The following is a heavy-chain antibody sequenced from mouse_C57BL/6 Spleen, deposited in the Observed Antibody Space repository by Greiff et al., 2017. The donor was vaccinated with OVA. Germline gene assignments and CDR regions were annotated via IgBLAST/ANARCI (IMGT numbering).Heavy chain of an antibody. CDR3: AREDYYGSSYFDY. V-gene: IGHV5-17*01. J-gene: IGHJ2*01. D-gene: IGHD1-1*01. Sequence: EVMLVESGGGLVKPGGSLKLSCAASGFTFSDYGMHWVRQAPEKGLEWVAYISSGSSTIYYADTVKGRFTISRDNAKNTLSLQMTSLRSEDTAMYYCAREDYYGSSYFDYWGQGTTLTVSS. CDR2: ISSGSSTI. CDR1: GFTFSDYG.